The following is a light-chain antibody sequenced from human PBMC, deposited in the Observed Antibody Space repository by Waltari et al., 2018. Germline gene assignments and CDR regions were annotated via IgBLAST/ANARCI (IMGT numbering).Light chain of an antibody. Sequence: DIVLTQSPEFLAVSLGERATINCKSSQTLLHNSNNQNYLAWYQKRPGQPPQLLLNWASDRESGVPDRFSGSGSGTSFTLSISSLQAEDAAVYFCHQYYSSPRTFGQGTKVEIK. J-gene: IGKJ1*01. CDR1: QTLLHNSNNQNY. V-gene: IGKV4-1*01. CDR3: HQYYSSPRT. CDR2: WAS.